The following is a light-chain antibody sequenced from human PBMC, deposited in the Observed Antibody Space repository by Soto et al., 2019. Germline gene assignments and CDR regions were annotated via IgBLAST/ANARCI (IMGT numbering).Light chain of an antibody. J-gene: IGKJ1*01. Sequence: DIQMTQSPSTLSASVGDRVTITCRASQSISTWLAWYQQKPGKAPKLLIYKASSLESGVPLRFSGSGSGTDFTLSISSLQPDDFATYYCQQYNSYSTFGQGTKVEIK. CDR2: KAS. CDR3: QQYNSYST. CDR1: QSISTW. V-gene: IGKV1-5*03.